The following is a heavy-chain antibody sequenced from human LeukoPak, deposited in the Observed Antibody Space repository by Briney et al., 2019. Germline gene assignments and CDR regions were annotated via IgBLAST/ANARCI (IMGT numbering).Heavy chain of an antibody. Sequence: GGSLRLSCAASGFTFSSYGMHWVRQAPGKGLEWVAVIWYDGSNKYYADSVKGRFTISRDNSKNTLYLQMNSLRAGDTAVYYCAKENVVVVPAAMQGFFDYWGQGTLVTVSS. D-gene: IGHD2-2*01. J-gene: IGHJ4*02. CDR2: IWYDGSNK. CDR3: AKENVVVVPAAMQGFFDY. CDR1: GFTFSSYG. V-gene: IGHV3-33*06.